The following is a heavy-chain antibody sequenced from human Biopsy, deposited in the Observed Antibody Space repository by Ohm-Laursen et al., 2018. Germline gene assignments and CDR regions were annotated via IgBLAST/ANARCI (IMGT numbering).Heavy chain of an antibody. D-gene: IGHD3-9*01. CDR1: GYTFTTYY. J-gene: IGHJ1*01. V-gene: IGHV1-46*01. CDR2: MNPSGGSR. Sequence: ASVKVSCKTSGYTFTTYYMHWVRQAPGQGLEWMGIMNPSGGSRTNAQKFHDRVTMTRDTSTSTATMELRSLRSDDTAVYYCATKLTGYFHHWGQGTLVIVSS. CDR3: ATKLTGYFHH.